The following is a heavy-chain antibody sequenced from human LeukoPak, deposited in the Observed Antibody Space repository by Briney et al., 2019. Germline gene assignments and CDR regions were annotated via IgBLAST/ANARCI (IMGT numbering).Heavy chain of an antibody. CDR1: VGSIRIAGYY. Sequence: SQTLSLTCTLSVGSIRIAGYYWSWIRQHPGKGLEWNGYVYYSGSTYYNPSLKSRVTISVDTSKNQFSLKLSSVTAADTAVYYCAREQDLTGYLTFDNWGQGTLVTVSS. CDR3: AREQDLTGYLTFDN. CDR2: VYYSGST. D-gene: IGHD3-9*01. J-gene: IGHJ4*02. V-gene: IGHV4-31*03.